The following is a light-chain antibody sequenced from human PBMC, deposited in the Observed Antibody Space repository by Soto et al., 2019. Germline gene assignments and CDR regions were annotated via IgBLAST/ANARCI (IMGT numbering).Light chain of an antibody. CDR1: QSVLYSSNNKNY. CDR3: QQYYNSPQT. V-gene: IGKV4-1*01. J-gene: IGKJ2*01. CDR2: WAS. Sequence: DSVMTQSPDSLAVSLGERATINCKSTQSVLYSSNNKNYLAWYQQKPGQPPKLLIYWASTRESGVPDRFSGSGSGTDFTLTISSLQAEDVAVYYCQQYYNSPQTFGQGTKLEIK.